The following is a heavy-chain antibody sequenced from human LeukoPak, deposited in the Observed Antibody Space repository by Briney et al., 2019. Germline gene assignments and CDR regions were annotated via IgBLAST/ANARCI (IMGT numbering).Heavy chain of an antibody. J-gene: IGHJ4*02. V-gene: IGHV1-69*13. CDR3: ARVRYFDTYYFDY. CDR1: GGTFSSYA. CDR2: IIPIFGTA. D-gene: IGHD3-9*01. Sequence: ASVKVSCKASGGTFSSYAISWVRQAPGQGLEWMGGIIPIFGTANYAQKFQGRVTITADESTSTAYMELSSLRSEDTAVYYCARVRYFDTYYFDYWGQGTLVTVSS.